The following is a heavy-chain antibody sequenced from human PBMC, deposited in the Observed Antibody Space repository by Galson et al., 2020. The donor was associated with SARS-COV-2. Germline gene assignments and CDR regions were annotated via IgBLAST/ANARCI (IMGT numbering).Heavy chain of an antibody. Sequence: SETLSLTCNVSGDTISSGYYYWSRIRQHPGQGLERNGYIHYSGSTYYNPSLKRRLTTTVDTSKNQFSLKLTSVTVADTAVYYCARGALGGPAWAWFDPWGQGTLVTVSS. CDR1: GDTISSGYYY. V-gene: IGHV4-31*03. J-gene: IGHJ5*02. D-gene: IGHD3-16*01. CDR3: ARGALGGPAWAWFDP. CDR2: IHYSGST.